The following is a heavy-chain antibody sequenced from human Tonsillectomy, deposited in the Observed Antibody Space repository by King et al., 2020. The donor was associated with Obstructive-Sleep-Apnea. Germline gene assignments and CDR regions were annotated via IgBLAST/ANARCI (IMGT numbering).Heavy chain of an antibody. CDR1: VFTFSGYA. CDR3: VKDSTLGEVIVIPIVWFDP. CDR2: ISSNGGST. J-gene: IGHJ5*02. D-gene: IGHD3-16*02. V-gene: IGHV3-64D*06. Sequence: VQLVQSGGDLVQPGGSLRLSCSGSVFTFSGYAMHWVRQAPGKGLEYVSVISSNGGSTYYADSVKGRFTISRDNSKNTLYLQMTSLRTEDTAVYYCVKDSTLGEVIVIPIVWFDPWGQGTLVTVSS.